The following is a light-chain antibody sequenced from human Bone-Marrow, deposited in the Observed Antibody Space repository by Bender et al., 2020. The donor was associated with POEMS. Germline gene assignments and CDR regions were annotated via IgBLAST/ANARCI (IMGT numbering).Light chain of an antibody. Sequence: QSALAQPASVSGSPGQSISISCTGTSSDVGGFNYVSWYQQHPGNVPKLIIYDVSNRPLGVSSRFSGSKSGDTASLTISGLQAEDGADYYCCSYAGTWVFGGGTKLTVL. J-gene: IGLJ3*02. V-gene: IGLV2-14*03. CDR1: SSDVGGFNY. CDR3: CSYAGTWV. CDR2: DVS.